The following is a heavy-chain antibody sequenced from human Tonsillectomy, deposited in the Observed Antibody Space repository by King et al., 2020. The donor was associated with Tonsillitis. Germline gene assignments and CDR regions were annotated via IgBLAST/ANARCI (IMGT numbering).Heavy chain of an antibody. Sequence: VQLVESGGGLVKPGGSLSLSCAASGFTFSDYYMSLIRQSPGKGLEWVSYISSSGSTIYYADSVKGRFTNSRDNAKNPLYLQMNSLRAEDTAVYYCAREESRTIFGSHTSAFDYWGQGTLVTVSS. CDR2: ISSSGSTI. J-gene: IGHJ4*02. CDR3: AREESRTIFGSHTSAFDY. D-gene: IGHD3-3*01. V-gene: IGHV3-11*01. CDR1: GFTFSDYY.